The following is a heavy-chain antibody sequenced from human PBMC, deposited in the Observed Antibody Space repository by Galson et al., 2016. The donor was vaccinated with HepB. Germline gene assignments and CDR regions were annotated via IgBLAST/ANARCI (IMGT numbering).Heavy chain of an antibody. J-gene: IGHJ6*02. CDR2: ISSSSSAI. CDR3: ARDAMPISCSSTSCQYYGMDV. D-gene: IGHD2-2*01. CDR1: GITFSHYW. V-gene: IGHV3-48*01. Sequence: SLRLSCAASGITFSHYWMHWVRQAPGKGLEWVSYISSSSSAIHYADSVKGRFTISRDNAKNSLYQQMNSLSAEDTAVYYCARDAMPISCSSTSCQYYGMDVWGQGTTVTVSS.